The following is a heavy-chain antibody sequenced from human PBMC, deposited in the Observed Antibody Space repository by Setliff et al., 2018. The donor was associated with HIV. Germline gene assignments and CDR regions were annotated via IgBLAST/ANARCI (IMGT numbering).Heavy chain of an antibody. D-gene: IGHD6-13*01. V-gene: IGHV1-24*01. CDR3: ATDPGYSSTWYSESFQH. Sequence: AASVKVSCKISGYTHTELSIHWVRQAPGKGLEWMANFDPEDGETFYAQKFQGRLTMTEDTSTDTAYMELSSLRSDDTAMYYCATDPGYSSTWYSESFQHWGQGTVVTVSS. J-gene: IGHJ1*01. CDR2: FDPEDGET. CDR1: GYTHTELS.